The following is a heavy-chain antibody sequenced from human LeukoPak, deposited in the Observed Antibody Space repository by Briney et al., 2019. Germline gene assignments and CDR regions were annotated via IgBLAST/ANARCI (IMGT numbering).Heavy chain of an antibody. J-gene: IGHJ4*02. D-gene: IGHD1-7*01. CDR3: ARDLGITGTYDNHCFDY. V-gene: IGHV1-69*05. CDR2: FIPIFGTA. CDR1: GGTFNTYA. Sequence: SVKGSCKASGGTFNTYAISWVRQAPGQGLEWMGRFIPIFGTANYAQKFQGRVSITTDESTSTAYMQLSSLRSEDTAMYYCARDLGITGTYDNHCFDYWGQGTLVTVSS.